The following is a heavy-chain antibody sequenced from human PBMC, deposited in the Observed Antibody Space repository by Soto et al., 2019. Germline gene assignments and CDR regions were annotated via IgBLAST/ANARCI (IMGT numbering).Heavy chain of an antibody. Sequence: GGSLRLSCAASGFTFSDYYMSWIRQAPGKGLEWVSYISSSGSTIYYADSVKGRFTISRDNAKNSLYLQMNSLRAEDTAVYYCARGTHALWFGETGSGVKTMDVWGKGTTVTVSS. V-gene: IGHV3-11*01. D-gene: IGHD3-10*01. CDR3: ARGTHALWFGETGSGVKTMDV. J-gene: IGHJ6*03. CDR2: ISSSGSTI. CDR1: GFTFSDYY.